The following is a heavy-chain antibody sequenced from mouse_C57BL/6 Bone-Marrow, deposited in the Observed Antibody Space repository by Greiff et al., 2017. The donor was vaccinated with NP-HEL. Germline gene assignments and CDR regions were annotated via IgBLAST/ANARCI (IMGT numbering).Heavy chain of an antibody. V-gene: IGHV5-4*01. Sequence: EVQLVESGGGLVKPGGSLKLSCAASGFTFSSYALSWVRQTPEKRLAWVATLSDGGSYTYYPDNVKGRFTISRDNAKNNLYLQISHLKSEDTAMYYGARVPITTVVATKAMDYWGQGTSVTVSS. J-gene: IGHJ4*01. CDR2: LSDGGSYT. CDR1: GFTFSSYA. CDR3: ARVPITTVVATKAMDY. D-gene: IGHD1-1*01.